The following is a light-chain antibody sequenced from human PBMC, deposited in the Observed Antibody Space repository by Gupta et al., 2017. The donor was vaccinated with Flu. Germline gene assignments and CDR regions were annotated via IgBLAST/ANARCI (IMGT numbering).Light chain of an antibody. CDR2: EVS. CDR3: CSYTSASTGV. CDR1: SSDLGAYGF. V-gene: IGLV2-14*01. J-gene: IGLJ3*02. Sequence: TSSDLGAYGFVAWYQQHPGKVPNLILYEVSKRPSGVSNRFSGSVSGNTASLTISGLQADDEADYYCCSYTSASTGVFGGGTKVTVL.